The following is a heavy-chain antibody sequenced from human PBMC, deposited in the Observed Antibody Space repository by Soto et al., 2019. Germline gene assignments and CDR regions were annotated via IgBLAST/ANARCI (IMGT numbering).Heavy chain of an antibody. CDR1: GGSFSGYY. Sequence: SETLSLTCAVYGGSFSGYYWSWIRQPPGKGLEWIGEINHSGSTNYNPSLKSRVTISVDTSKNQFSLKLSSVTAADAAVYYCARPYYYDSSGYYLYWGQGTLVTVSS. CDR2: INHSGST. V-gene: IGHV4-34*01. J-gene: IGHJ4*02. D-gene: IGHD3-22*01. CDR3: ARPYYYDSSGYYLY.